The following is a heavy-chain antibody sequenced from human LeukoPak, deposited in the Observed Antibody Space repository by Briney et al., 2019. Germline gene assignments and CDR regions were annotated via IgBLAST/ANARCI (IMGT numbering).Heavy chain of an antibody. CDR3: ARHSSDWHGHAFDI. V-gene: IGHV3-23*01. J-gene: IGHJ3*02. CDR2: ISRGGAYT. Sequence: PGGSLRLSCAASGFTFGTYDMYWIRQAPGKGLECVSSISRGGAYTYYADSVKGRFTISRDDSRNTLYLQMNSLRAEDTAVYYCARHSSDWHGHAFDIWGQGTVVTVSS. CDR1: GFTFGTYD. D-gene: IGHD6-19*01.